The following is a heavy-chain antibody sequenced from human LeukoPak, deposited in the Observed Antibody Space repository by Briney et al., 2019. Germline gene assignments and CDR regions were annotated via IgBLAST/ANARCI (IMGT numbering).Heavy chain of an antibody. Sequence: SETLSLTCAVYGGSFSGYYWSWIRQPPGKGLEWIGEINHSGSTNYNPSLKSRVTISVDTSKNQFSLKLSSVTAADTAVYYCARREAGYSSSRYYYYYMDVWGKGTTVTISS. V-gene: IGHV4-34*01. D-gene: IGHD6-13*01. CDR2: INHSGST. CDR3: ARREAGYSSSRYYYYYMDV. CDR1: GGSFSGYY. J-gene: IGHJ6*03.